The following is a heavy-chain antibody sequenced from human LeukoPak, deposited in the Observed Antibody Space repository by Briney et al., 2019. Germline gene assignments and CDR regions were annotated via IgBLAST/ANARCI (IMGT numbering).Heavy chain of an antibody. J-gene: IGHJ4*02. CDR2: IKQDGSEQ. V-gene: IGHV3-7*01. CDR3: SRSLDY. Sequence: PGGSLRLSCAASGFPFSGYWMDWVRQAPGKGMEWVANIKQDGSEQFYADFVKGRFTISRDNAKNSLYLEMKSLRAEDTAVYYCSRSLDYWGRGALVTVSS. CDR1: GFPFSGYW.